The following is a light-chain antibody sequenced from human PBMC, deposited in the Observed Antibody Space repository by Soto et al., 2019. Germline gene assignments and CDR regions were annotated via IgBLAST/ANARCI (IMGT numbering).Light chain of an antibody. CDR3: QQYGSSPLFT. Sequence: EIVLTQSPGTLSLSPGERATLSCRASQTVTNDYLAWYQQKPGQAPRLLIFGASSRATGIPDRFGGSGSGTEFTLTISSLEPDDFAVYYCQQYGSSPLFTFGPGTKVDFK. CDR2: GAS. CDR1: QTVTNDY. V-gene: IGKV3-20*01. J-gene: IGKJ3*01.